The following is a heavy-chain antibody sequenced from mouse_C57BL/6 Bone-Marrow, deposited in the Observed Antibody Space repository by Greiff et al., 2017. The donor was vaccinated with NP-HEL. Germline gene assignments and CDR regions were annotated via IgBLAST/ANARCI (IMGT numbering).Heavy chain of an antibody. D-gene: IGHD1-1*01. CDR3: PLRVVDDSYAMDY. J-gene: IGHJ4*01. CDR1: GFTFSNYW. Sequence: EVKVEESGGGLVQPGGSMKLSCVASGFTFSNYWMNWVRQSPEKGLEWVAQIRLKSDNYATHYAESVKGRFTISRDDSKSSVYLQMNNLRAEDTGIYYCPLRVVDDSYAMDYWGQGTSVTVSS. V-gene: IGHV6-3*01. CDR2: IRLKSDNYAT.